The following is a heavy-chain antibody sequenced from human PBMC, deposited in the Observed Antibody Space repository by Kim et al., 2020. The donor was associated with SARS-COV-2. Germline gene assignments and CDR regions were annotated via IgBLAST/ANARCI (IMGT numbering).Heavy chain of an antibody. CDR2: INHSGST. CDR3: AREQTLKYYYGMDV. D-gene: IGHD2-8*01. CDR1: GGSFSGYY. Sequence: SETLSLTCAVYGGSFSGYYWSWIRQPPGKGLEWIGEINHSGSTNYNPSLKSRVTISVDTSKNQFSLKLSSVTAADTAVYYCAREQTLKYYYGMDVWGQGTTVTVSS. V-gene: IGHV4-34*01. J-gene: IGHJ6*02.